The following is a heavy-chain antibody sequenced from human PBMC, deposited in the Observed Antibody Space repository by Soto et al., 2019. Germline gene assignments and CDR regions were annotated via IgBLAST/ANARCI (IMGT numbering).Heavy chain of an antibody. CDR2: INDSGNT. V-gene: IGHV4-34*01. CDR1: GGSFRGYF. Sequence: ETLSLSGTVSGGSFRGYFWSWIRQSPAKGLEWIGEINDSGNTYYNPSFKSRLTISLDTSTSQISLRLTSVTAADSAVYYCQGGDFWGQGTRVTVSS. CDR3: QGGDF. J-gene: IGHJ4*02. D-gene: IGHD3-16*01.